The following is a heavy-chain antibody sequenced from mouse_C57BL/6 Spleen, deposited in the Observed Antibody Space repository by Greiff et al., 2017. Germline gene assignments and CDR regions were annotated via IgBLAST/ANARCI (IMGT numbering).Heavy chain of an antibody. Sequence: QVQLQQSGPELVKPGASVKISCKASGYAFSSSWMNWVKQRPGKGLEWIGRIYTGDGDTNYNGKFKDKATLTADKSSSTANMQLSILTSENSAVYFFTRAYYSNYVDYWGQGTTLTVSS. CDR1: GYAFSSSW. CDR2: IYTGDGDT. J-gene: IGHJ2*01. D-gene: IGHD2-12*01. V-gene: IGHV1-82*01. CDR3: TRAYYSNYVDY.